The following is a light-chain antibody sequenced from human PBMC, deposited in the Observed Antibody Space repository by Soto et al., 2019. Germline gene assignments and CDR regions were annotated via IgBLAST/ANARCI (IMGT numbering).Light chain of an antibody. CDR1: SSNIGAGYD. J-gene: IGLJ1*01. Sequence: QSVLTQPPSVSLAPGQKVTISCTGSSSNIGAGYDVNWYHQLPGTAPKLLIHGNSNRPSGVPDRFSGSKSGTSASLAITGLQAEDEADYFCQSYDSSLSGYVFGTGTKVTVL. CDR3: QSYDSSLSGYV. V-gene: IGLV1-40*01. CDR2: GNS.